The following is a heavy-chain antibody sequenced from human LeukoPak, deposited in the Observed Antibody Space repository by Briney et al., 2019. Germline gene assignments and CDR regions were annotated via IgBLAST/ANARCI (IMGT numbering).Heavy chain of an antibody. D-gene: IGHD6-19*01. J-gene: IGHJ5*02. CDR2: INHSGGT. CDR1: GGSFSGYY. CDR3: ARAGYSSGWYSS. Sequence: PSETLSLTCAVYGGSFSGYYWSWIRQPPGKGLEWIGEINHSGGTNYNPSLKSRVTISVDTSKNQFSLKLSSVTAADTAVYYCARAGYSSGWYSSWRQGTLVTVSS. V-gene: IGHV4-34*01.